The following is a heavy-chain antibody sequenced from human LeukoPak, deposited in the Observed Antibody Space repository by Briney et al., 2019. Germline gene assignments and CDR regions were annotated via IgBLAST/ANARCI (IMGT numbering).Heavy chain of an antibody. Sequence: GGSLRLSCAASGFTFNSYAMSWVRQAPGKGLEWVSAISGSGGSTYYADSVKGRFTISRDNSKNTLYLQMNSLRAEDTAVYYCARRLRFLDRGIYYYYMDVWGKGTTVTVSS. CDR3: ARRLRFLDRGIYYYYMDV. CDR2: ISGSGGST. D-gene: IGHD3-3*01. J-gene: IGHJ6*03. CDR1: GFTFNSYA. V-gene: IGHV3-23*01.